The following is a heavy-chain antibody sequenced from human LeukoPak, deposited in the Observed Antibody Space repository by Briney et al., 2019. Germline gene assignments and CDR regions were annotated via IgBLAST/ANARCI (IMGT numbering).Heavy chain of an antibody. CDR2: ISSSSTNI. CDR1: GFTFSDYY. Sequence: GGSLRLSCAASGFTFSDYYMSWIRQAPGKGLEWLSYISSSSTNILYAESVTGRFTISRDNAKNSLYLQMNSLRAEDTAVYYCATDIVVVPGAIGFDYWGQGILVTVSS. V-gene: IGHV3-11*06. J-gene: IGHJ4*02. CDR3: ATDIVVVPGAIGFDY. D-gene: IGHD2-2*02.